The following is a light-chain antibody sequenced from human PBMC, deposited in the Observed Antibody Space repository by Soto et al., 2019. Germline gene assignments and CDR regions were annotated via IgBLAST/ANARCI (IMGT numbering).Light chain of an antibody. CDR3: SSYASSNLLV. V-gene: IGLV2-14*01. CDR2: DVS. Sequence: QSALTQPASVSGSPGQSITISCTGTSSDVGGYNYVSWYQQYPGKAPKLMIYDVSNRPSEVSNLFSGSKSDNTASLIISGLQAEDEADYYCSSYASSNLLVFGGGTKLTVL. CDR1: SSDVGGYNY. J-gene: IGLJ2*01.